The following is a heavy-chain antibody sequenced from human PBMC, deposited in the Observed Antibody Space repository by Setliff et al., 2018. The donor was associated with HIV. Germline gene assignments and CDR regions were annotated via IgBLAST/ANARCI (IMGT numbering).Heavy chain of an antibody. CDR1: GFTFSTYP. CDR3: ARDLHWAFDY. Sequence: GESLKISCAASGFTFSTYPINWVRQAPGKGLEWVSHIDPSGRSMDYADSVKGRFTISRDNAKNSLYLQMNSLRVEDTAVYYCARDLHWAFDYWGQGTQVTVS. D-gene: IGHD7-27*01. J-gene: IGHJ4*02. CDR2: IDPSGRSM. V-gene: IGHV3-48*01.